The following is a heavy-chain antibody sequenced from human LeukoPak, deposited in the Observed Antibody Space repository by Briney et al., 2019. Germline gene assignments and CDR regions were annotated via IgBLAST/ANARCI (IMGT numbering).Heavy chain of an antibody. CDR2: ISNDGSNK. CDR3: AKDAYGQWLTQGGWLDP. CDR1: GFTFSNHA. J-gene: IGHJ5*02. D-gene: IGHD6-19*01. Sequence: GGSLRLSCAASGFTFSNHAIHWVRQAPGKWLEWVSVISNDGSNKYYADSVRGRFTISRDNSKNTLFLQMNSLRAEDTAVYYCAKDAYGQWLTQGGWLDPWGQGTLVTVSS. V-gene: IGHV3-30*18.